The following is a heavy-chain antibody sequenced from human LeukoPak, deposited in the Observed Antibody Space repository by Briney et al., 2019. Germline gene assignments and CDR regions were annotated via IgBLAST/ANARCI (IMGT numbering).Heavy chain of an antibody. V-gene: IGHV3-21*01. CDR1: GFTFSSYW. CDR2: ITTSSSDM. J-gene: IGHJ4*02. Sequence: PGGSLRLSCAASGFTFSSYWMHWVRQAPGKGLEWVSSITTSSSDMYYADSVKGRFTISRDNAKNSLFLQMNSLRAEDTAVYYCARAAAAGDYWGQGTLVTVSS. CDR3: ARAAAAGDY. D-gene: IGHD6-13*01.